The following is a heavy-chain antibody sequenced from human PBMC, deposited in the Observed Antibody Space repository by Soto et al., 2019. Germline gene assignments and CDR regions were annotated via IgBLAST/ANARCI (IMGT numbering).Heavy chain of an antibody. V-gene: IGHV3-49*04. CDR2: IRSKTYGGTT. Sequence: GSLRLSCTASGFTFGDYTMSWVRQAPGKGLEWVGFIRSKTYGGTTEYAASVKGRFAISRDDSKTIVYLQMNSLKTEDTAVYYCTRVLGYFYDTAPIWRQGTMVTVSS. CDR1: GFTFGDYT. CDR3: TRVLGYFYDTAPI. J-gene: IGHJ3*02. D-gene: IGHD3-22*01.